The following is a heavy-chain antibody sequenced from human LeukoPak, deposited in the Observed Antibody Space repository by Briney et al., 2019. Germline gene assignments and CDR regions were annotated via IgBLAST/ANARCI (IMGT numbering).Heavy chain of an antibody. D-gene: IGHD2-21*02. V-gene: IGHV4-4*07. CDR3: ARGGVYCGGVCCSGLSY. CDR2: IYTSGST. CDR1: GGSISRYY. Sequence: SETLSLTCTVSGGSISRYYWSLIRQPAGEGLEWIGRIYTSGSTNYNPSLKSQVTMSVDTSKTHFSLKLSYVTAADTAVYYCARGGVYCGGVCCSGLSYWGQGTLVTVSS. J-gene: IGHJ4*02.